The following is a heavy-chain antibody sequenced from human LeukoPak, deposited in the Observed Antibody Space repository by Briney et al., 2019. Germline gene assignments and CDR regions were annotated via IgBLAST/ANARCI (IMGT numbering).Heavy chain of an antibody. V-gene: IGHV3-30*02. CDR2: IRYDGSNK. Sequence: GGSLRLSCAASGFTLSSYGMHWVRQAPGKGLEWVAFIRYDGSNKYYADSVKGRFTISRDNSKNTLYLQMNSLRAEDTAVYYCAKDLGDADAFDIWGQGTMVTVSS. CDR3: AKDLGDADAFDI. D-gene: IGHD3-16*01. J-gene: IGHJ3*02. CDR1: GFTLSSYG.